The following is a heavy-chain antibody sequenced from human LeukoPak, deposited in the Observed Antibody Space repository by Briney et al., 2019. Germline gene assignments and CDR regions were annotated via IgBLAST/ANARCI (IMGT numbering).Heavy chain of an antibody. V-gene: IGHV3-11*03. J-gene: IGHJ4*02. CDR2: ISSSSSYT. Sequence: PGGSLRLSCVVSGIPFSDYYMNWIRQAPGKGLEWISYISSSSSYTDYADSVKGRFTISRDNAKSALYFQMNSLRLEDTAVYYCAAGTAADFWGQGTLVTVSS. CDR3: AAGTAADF. CDR1: GIPFSDYY. D-gene: IGHD6-13*01.